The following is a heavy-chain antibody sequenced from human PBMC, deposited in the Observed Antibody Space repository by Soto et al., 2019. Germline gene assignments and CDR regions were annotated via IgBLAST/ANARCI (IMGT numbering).Heavy chain of an antibody. CDR2: IYWDDYK. J-gene: IGHJ5*02. Sequence: QITLKESGPTLVKPTQTLTLTCTFSGFSLSTSGVGVGWIRQPPGKALEWLALIYWDDYKYYSPSLKSRVTIAKDTSKNLVVLIMTNMSPLDTATYYCAHRVVWSPPDWSLGWFALWSHGTLVTVSS. CDR3: AHRVVWSPPDWSLGWFAL. V-gene: IGHV2-5*02. D-gene: IGHD3-9*01. CDR1: GFSLSTSGVG.